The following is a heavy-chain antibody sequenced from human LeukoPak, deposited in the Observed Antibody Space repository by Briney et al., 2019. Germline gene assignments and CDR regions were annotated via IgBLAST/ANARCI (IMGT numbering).Heavy chain of an antibody. V-gene: IGHV4-34*01. J-gene: IGHJ4*02. Sequence: SETLSLXCAVYGGSFSDNFWSWSRQPPGKGLEWMGEINHSGSTNYNPSLKSRVTISVDTSKNQFSLKLSSVTAADTALYYCARGPLLYYYDGSGYYYFDYWGQGTLVTVSS. CDR1: GGSFSDNF. D-gene: IGHD3-22*01. CDR2: INHSGST. CDR3: ARGPLLYYYDGSGYYYFDY.